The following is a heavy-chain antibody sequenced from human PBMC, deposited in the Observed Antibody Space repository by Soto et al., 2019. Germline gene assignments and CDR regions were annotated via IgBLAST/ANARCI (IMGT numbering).Heavy chain of an antibody. V-gene: IGHV4-34*01. D-gene: IGHD3-3*01. CDR3: ATRITVFGLLIPPFDP. CDR1: GWSVNCYY. Sequence: PSETLSLSCEVYGWSVNCYYWNWVRQPPGKGLEWIGHINHTGGTHYNPSLMSRGTMSVDTSKNQFSLRLSSVTAADTAIYYCATRITVFGLLIPPFDPWGQGTQVTVSS. J-gene: IGHJ5*02. CDR2: INHTGGT.